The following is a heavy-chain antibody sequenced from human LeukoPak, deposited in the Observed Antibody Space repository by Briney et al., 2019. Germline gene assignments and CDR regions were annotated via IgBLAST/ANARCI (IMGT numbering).Heavy chain of an antibody. J-gene: IGHJ3*02. CDR1: GGSFSGYY. V-gene: IGHV4-34*01. CDR2: INHSGST. Sequence: SETLSLTCAVYGGSFSGYYWSWIRQPPGKGLEWIGEINHSGSTNYNPSLKSRVSISVDTSNQQFPLQLSSVTAADTAVYYCARGITSDAFDIWGQGTMVTVSS. D-gene: IGHD3-16*01. CDR3: ARGITSDAFDI.